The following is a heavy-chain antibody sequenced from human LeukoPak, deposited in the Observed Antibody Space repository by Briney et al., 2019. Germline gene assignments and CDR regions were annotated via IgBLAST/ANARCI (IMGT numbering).Heavy chain of an antibody. Sequence: GASVKVSCRPSGYTITTYGITWVRQAPGQGLEWMGWIGTYNGNTNYAQKLQGRVTMTTDTSTSTAYMELRSLRSDDTAMYYCARDRMDTGTYFDYWGQGTLVTVSS. CDR3: ARDRMDTGTYFDY. J-gene: IGHJ4*02. CDR2: IGTYNGNT. CDR1: GYTITTYG. D-gene: IGHD5-18*01. V-gene: IGHV1-18*01.